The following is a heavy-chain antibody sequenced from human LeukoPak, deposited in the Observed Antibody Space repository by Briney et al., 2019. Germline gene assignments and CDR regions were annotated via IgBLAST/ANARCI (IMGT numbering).Heavy chain of an antibody. CDR3: ARSPVEVDGFDI. D-gene: IGHD2-2*01. J-gene: IGHJ3*02. Sequence: TGGSLRLSCAASGFTFSSYWMYWVRQAPGKGLVWVSRINSDGSSTSYADSVKGRCSISRDNAKNTLYLQMNSLRAEDTAVYYRARSPVEVDGFDIWGQGTMVTVSS. V-gene: IGHV3-74*01. CDR1: GFTFSSYW. CDR2: INSDGSST.